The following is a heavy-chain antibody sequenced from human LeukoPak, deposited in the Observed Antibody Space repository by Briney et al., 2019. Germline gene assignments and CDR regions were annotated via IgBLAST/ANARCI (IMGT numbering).Heavy chain of an antibody. D-gene: IGHD3-10*01. CDR2: ISSSGSTI. CDR3: AKDNFRSMVRGVMGY. J-gene: IGHJ4*02. CDR1: GFTFSDYY. Sequence: PGGSLRLSCAASGFTFSDYYMSWIRQAPGKGLEWVSYISSSGSTIYYADSVKGRFTISRDNAKNSLYLQMNSLRAEDTAVYYCAKDNFRSMVRGVMGYWGQGTLVTVSS. V-gene: IGHV3-11*01.